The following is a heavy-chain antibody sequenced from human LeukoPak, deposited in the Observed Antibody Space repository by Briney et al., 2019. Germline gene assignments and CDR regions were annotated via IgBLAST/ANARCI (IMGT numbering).Heavy chain of an antibody. CDR3: AKDPYYDILTGYLPVVYFDY. CDR1: GFTFSSYA. V-gene: IGHV3-23*01. CDR2: IRGSGDRT. J-gene: IGHJ4*02. D-gene: IGHD3-9*01. Sequence: GGSLRLSCAASGFTFSSYAMSWVRQAPGKGLEWVSAIRGSGDRTHYADSVKGRFTISRDNSKNTLYLQMNSLRAEDTAVYYCAKDPYYDILTGYLPVVYFDYWGQGTLVTVSS.